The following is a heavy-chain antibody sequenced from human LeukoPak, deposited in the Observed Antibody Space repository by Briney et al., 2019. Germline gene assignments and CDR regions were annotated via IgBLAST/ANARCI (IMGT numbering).Heavy chain of an antibody. CDR1: GXTFSTYA. D-gene: IGHD5-12*01. CDR2: ISSSGRTI. J-gene: IGHJ4*02. CDR3: ARHTGYDFAFDY. Sequence: GRSLRLSCEASGXTFSTYAMNWVRQAPGKGLEWVSYISSSGRTIHYADSVEGRFSISRDNAKNSLYLQMNSLRAEDTAVYYCARHTGYDFAFDYWGQGTLVTVSS. V-gene: IGHV3-48*03.